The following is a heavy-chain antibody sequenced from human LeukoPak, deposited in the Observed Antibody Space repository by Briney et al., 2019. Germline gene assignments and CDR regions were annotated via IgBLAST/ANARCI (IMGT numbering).Heavy chain of an antibody. D-gene: IGHD1-26*01. J-gene: IGHJ4*02. Sequence: SVKVSCKASGGTFSIYTISWVRQAPGQGLEWMGRIIPILGIANYAQKFQGRVTITADKTTSTAYMELSSLKSEDTAVYHCARGLLGGSLDFDYWGQGTMVTVSS. CDR2: IIPILGIA. V-gene: IGHV1-69*02. CDR3: ARGLLGGSLDFDY. CDR1: GGTFSIYT.